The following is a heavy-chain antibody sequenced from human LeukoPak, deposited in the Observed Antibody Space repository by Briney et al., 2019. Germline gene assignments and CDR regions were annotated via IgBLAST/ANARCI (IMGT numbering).Heavy chain of an antibody. V-gene: IGHV4-4*07. Sequence: SETLSLTCTVSGGSISSYYWSWIQQPAGKGLEWIGRIFSSGSTNYSPSLKSRVTMSVDTSKNQFSLELSSVTAADTAVYYCARGSRIAVAGRFDYWGQGTLVTVSS. CDR1: GGSISSYY. CDR2: IFSSGST. D-gene: IGHD6-19*01. J-gene: IGHJ4*02. CDR3: ARGSRIAVAGRFDY.